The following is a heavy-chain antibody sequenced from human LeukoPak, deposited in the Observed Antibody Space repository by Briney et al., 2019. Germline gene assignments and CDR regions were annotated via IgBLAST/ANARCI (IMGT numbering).Heavy chain of an antibody. CDR3: VQGLSLTGYYKHFGY. J-gene: IGHJ4*02. D-gene: IGHD3-9*01. Sequence: GGSLRLACAASGFTFSSYSMNWVRQAPGKGLEWVSYISSGNSTIYYADSVKGRFTISRDNAKNSLYLQMNSLRAEDTAVYYCVQGLSLTGYYKHFGYWGQGTLVSVSS. V-gene: IGHV3-48*01. CDR1: GFTFSSYS. CDR2: ISSGNSTI.